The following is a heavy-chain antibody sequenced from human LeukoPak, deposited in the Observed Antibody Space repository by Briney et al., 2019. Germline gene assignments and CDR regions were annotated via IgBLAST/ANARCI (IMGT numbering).Heavy chain of an antibody. CDR1: GFTFSSYD. J-gene: IGHJ4*02. CDR3: AKVGGVAGTIDY. Sequence: GGFLRLSCAASGFTFSSYDMHWVRQATGKGLEWVSAIGTAGDTYYPGSVKGRFTISRENAKNSLYLQMNSLRAGDTAVYYCAKVGGVAGTIDYWGQGTLVTVSS. V-gene: IGHV3-13*01. D-gene: IGHD6-19*01. CDR2: IGTAGDT.